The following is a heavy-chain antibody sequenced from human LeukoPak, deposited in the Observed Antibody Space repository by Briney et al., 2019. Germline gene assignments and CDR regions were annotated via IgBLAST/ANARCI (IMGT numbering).Heavy chain of an antibody. CDR2: ISSNGGST. CDR1: GFTFNSYA. D-gene: IGHD2-2*01. CDR3: ARGYCSSTSCYSTAIDY. Sequence: QPGGSLRLSCAASGFTFNSYAMHWVRQAPGKGLEYVSAISSNGGSTYYANSVKGRFTISRDNSKNTLYLQMGSLRAEDMAVYYCARGYCSSTSCYSTAIDYWGQGTLVTVSS. J-gene: IGHJ4*02. V-gene: IGHV3-64*01.